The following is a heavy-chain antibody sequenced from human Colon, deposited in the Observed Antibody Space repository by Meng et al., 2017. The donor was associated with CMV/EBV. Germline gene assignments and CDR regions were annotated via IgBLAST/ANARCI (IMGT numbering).Heavy chain of an antibody. Sequence: GESLKISCSASGFTFSMFSTYEMNWVRQAPGKGLEWIASISSSGGTIYYADSVKDRFTSSRDNAKNSLYLQMNSLRAGDTAVYYCARGDYDFWGGYWGQGALVTVSS. D-gene: IGHD3-3*01. J-gene: IGHJ4*02. CDR2: ISSSGGTI. CDR1: GFTFS. V-gene: IGHV3-48*03. CDR3: ARGDYDFWGGY.